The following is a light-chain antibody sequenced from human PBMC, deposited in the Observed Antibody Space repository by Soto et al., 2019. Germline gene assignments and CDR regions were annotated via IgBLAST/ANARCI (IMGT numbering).Light chain of an antibody. CDR2: DAS. CDR1: QGFSRT. V-gene: IGKV3D-15*01. Sequence: EIVLTQSPDTLSVSPGERATFPSRASQGFSRTLAWYHQKSGQPPSLPIYDASTRATGFPARFSGSGSGTEFTLTISSLQSEDFAVYYCQQYNNWPLTFGGGTTVEIK. J-gene: IGKJ4*01. CDR3: QQYNNWPLT.